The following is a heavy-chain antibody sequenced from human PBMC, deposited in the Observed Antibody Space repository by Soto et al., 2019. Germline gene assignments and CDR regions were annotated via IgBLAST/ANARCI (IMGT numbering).Heavy chain of an antibody. CDR2: IWHDGTNK. Sequence: QEQLVESGGGVVQPGRSLRLSCAASGFTFSDYAMHWVRQAPGKGLEWVAVIWHDGTNKYYADSVKGRFTISRDNSKNTLQLQMNSLRAEDTAVYYCASLALLVSTFDYWGQGTVVTVSS. V-gene: IGHV3-33*01. D-gene: IGHD5-12*01. J-gene: IGHJ4*02. CDR3: ASLALLVSTFDY. CDR1: GFTFSDYA.